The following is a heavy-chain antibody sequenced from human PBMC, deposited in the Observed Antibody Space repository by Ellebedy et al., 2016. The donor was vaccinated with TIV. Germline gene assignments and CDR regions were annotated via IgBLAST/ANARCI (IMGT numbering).Heavy chain of an antibody. CDR3: VKSPSRYGHNEPNFDH. V-gene: IGHV3-48*03. D-gene: IGHD5-24*01. CDR2: IRTTDSTV. Sequence: GGSLRLXXRASGFSFGDYSMNCFCQAPGKGLEWIAHIRTTDSTVFYADSVKGRFSISCDSAKNTVYLQMNSLRVEDTAIYYCVKSPSRYGHNEPNFDHWGQGNAVTVSS. CDR1: GFSFGDYS. J-gene: IGHJ4*02.